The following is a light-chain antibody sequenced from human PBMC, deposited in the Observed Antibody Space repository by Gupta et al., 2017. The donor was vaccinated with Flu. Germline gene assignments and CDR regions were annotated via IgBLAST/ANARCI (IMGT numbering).Light chain of an antibody. Sequence: EIVLTQSPGTLSLSPGERATLSCRVSQSVSSSYLAWYQQKPGQAPRLLIYGASSRATGIPDRFSGSGSGTDFTLTISRLEPEDFAVYYCQQDCSSPWTFGQGTKVEIK. CDR3: QQDCSSPWT. CDR1: QSVSSSY. J-gene: IGKJ1*01. CDR2: GAS. V-gene: IGKV3-20*01.